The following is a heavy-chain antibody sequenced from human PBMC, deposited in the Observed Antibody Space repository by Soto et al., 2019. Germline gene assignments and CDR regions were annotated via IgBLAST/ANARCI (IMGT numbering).Heavy chain of an antibody. V-gene: IGHV3-9*01. CDR2: ISWNSGSI. Sequence: EVQLVESGGGLVQPGRSLRLSCAASGFTFDDYAMHWVRQAPGKGLEWVSGISWNSGSIGYADSVKGRFTISRDNAKNSLYLQMNSLRAKDTALCYCAKDRTSGSSGNPRGGMDVWGQGTTVTVSS. CDR1: GFTFDDYA. D-gene: IGHD6-13*01. J-gene: IGHJ6*02. CDR3: AKDRTSGSSGNPRGGMDV.